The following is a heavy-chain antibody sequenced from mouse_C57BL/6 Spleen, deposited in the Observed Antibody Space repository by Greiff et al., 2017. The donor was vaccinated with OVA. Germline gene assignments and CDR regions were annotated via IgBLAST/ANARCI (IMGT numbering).Heavy chain of an antibody. CDR1: GFTFSSYA. J-gene: IGHJ3*01. CDR3: ARDEKVTTGFAY. CDR2: ISDGGSYT. Sequence: VKLVESGGGLVKPGGSLKLSCAASGFTFSSYAMSWVRQTPEKRLEWVATISDGGSYTYYPDNVKGRITISRDNAKNNLYLQMSHLKSEDTAMYYCARDEKVTTGFAYWGQGTLVTVSA. D-gene: IGHD2-2*01. V-gene: IGHV5-4*01.